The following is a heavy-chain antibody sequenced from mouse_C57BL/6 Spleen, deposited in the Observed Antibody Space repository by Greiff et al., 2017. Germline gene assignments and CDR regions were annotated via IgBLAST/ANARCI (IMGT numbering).Heavy chain of an antibody. Sequence: EVQLVESGPELVKPGASVKISCKASGYSFTDYNMNWVKQSNGKSLEWIGVINPNYGNTSYNQKFKGKATLTVDQSSSTAYMQLNSLTAEDSAVYYSAREEAPNTYLDYWGQGTTLTVSS. CDR2: INPNYGNT. CDR1: GYSFTDYN. J-gene: IGHJ2*01. D-gene: IGHD3-2*02. CDR3: AREEAPNTYLDY. V-gene: IGHV1-39*01.